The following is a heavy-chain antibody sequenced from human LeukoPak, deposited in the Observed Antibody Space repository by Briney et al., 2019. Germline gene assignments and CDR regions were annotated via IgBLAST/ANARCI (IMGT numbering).Heavy chain of an antibody. V-gene: IGHV3-23*01. CDR3: AKAKLLWFGETRYYFDY. CDR1: GSTFSSNA. D-gene: IGHD3-10*01. CDR2: ISGSGGST. Sequence: GGSLRLSCVASGSTFSSNAMSWVRQAPGKGLEWVSAISGSGGSTYYADSVKGRFTISRDNSKNTLYLQMNSLRAEDTAVYYCAKAKLLWFGETRYYFDYWGQGTLVTVSS. J-gene: IGHJ4*02.